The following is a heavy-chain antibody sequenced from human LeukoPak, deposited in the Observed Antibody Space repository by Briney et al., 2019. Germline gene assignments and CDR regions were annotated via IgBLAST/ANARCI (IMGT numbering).Heavy chain of an antibody. CDR1: GGSISSGGYS. D-gene: IGHD1-26*01. V-gene: IGHV4-30-2*01. CDR2: IYHSGST. Sequence: SETLSLTCAVSGGSISSGGYSWSWIRQPPGKGLEWIGYIYHSGSTYYNPSLKSRVTISVDRSKNQFSLKLSSVTAADMAVYYCARELPSDDAFDIWGQGTMVTVSS. CDR3: ARELPSDDAFDI. J-gene: IGHJ3*02.